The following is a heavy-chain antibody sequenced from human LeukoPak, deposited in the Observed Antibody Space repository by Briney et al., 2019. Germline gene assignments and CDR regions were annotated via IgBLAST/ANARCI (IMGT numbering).Heavy chain of an antibody. D-gene: IGHD5-18*01. CDR1: GYXFPSYW. Sequence: GESLKISCNGSGYXFPSYWITWVRQMPGKGLEWMGRIDPSDSYTYYSPSFQGHVTISADKSISTAYLQWSSLKASDTAMYYCARALGTSMANDAFDIWGQGTMVTVSS. CDR3: ARALGTSMANDAFDI. J-gene: IGHJ3*02. CDR2: IDPSDSYT. V-gene: IGHV5-10-1*01.